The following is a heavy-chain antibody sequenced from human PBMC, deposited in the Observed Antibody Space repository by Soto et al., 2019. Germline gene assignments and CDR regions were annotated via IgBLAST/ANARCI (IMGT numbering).Heavy chain of an antibody. CDR1: GYTFTNSG. CDR3: ATDKSITPFAVYSMYYYGMDA. V-gene: IGHV1-18*01. J-gene: IGHJ6*02. D-gene: IGHD2-8*01. Sequence: QVQLVQSGAEVKKPGASVKVSCKASGYTFTNSGINWVRQAPGQGLEWMGWISTDNGNTNYAQHLQDRVSRTTETSTSPPSMDLRSLRSDDTAVDYWATDKSITPFAVYSMYYYGMDAWGQGTTVPVSS. CDR2: ISTDNGNT.